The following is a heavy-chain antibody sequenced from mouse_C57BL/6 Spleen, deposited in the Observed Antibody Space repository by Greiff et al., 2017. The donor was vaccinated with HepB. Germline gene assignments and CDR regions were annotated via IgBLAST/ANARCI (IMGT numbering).Heavy chain of an antibody. CDR1: GFNIKNTY. CDR2: IEPANGNT. CDR3: ARECYYDLYAMDY. D-gene: IGHD2-4*01. Sequence: VQLQQSVAELVRPGASVKLSCTASGFNIKNTYMHWVKQRPEQGLEWIGRIEPANGNTKYAPKFQGKATITADTSSNTAYMQLSSLASEDPAIFYCARECYYDLYAMDYWGQGTSVTVSS. V-gene: IGHV14-3*01. J-gene: IGHJ4*01.